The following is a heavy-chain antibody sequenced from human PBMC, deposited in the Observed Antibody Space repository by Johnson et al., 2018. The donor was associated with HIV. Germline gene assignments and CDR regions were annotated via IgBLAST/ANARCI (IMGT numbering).Heavy chain of an antibody. CDR2: ISSNGGRT. D-gene: IGHD3-3*01. CDR3: ARERVHDKSGLDAFDI. V-gene: IGHV3-64*01. Sequence: VQLVESGGGLVQPGGSLRLSCAASGFTFSSYAMHWVRQAPGKGLDYVSAISSNGGRTYYANAVQGRVTISRDNSKNTLYLQMGRLRAYEKAVYYCARERVHDKSGLDAFDIWGHGTMVTVSS. J-gene: IGHJ3*02. CDR1: GFTFSSYA.